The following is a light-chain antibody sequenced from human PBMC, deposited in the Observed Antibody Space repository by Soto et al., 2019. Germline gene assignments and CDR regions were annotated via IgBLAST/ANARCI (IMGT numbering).Light chain of an antibody. CDR3: IQDFISPLT. J-gene: IGKJ1*01. V-gene: IGKV1-6*01. Sequence: AIQMTQSPSSLSASFVDRVTITFRASQGIRGDLGWYQQKPGKAPKLLISATSTLQSGVPSRFSGRGSGTNFTLTISSLQPEDFATYYCIQDFISPLTVGQGTKVDIK. CDR2: ATS. CDR1: QGIRGD.